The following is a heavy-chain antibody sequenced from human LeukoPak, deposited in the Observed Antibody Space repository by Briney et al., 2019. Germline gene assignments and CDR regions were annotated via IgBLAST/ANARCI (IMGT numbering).Heavy chain of an antibody. CDR3: AREDGYNLRNAFDI. CDR1: GGSISSSGYY. V-gene: IGHV4-31*03. Sequence: SQTLSLICTVSGGSISSSGYYWNWIRQHPGTGLEWIGNIYYSGNTHYNPSLKSRVTIPVDTSKNQFSLKVNSVTAADTAVYYCAREDGYNLRNAFDIWGQGTMVTVSS. J-gene: IGHJ3*02. CDR2: IYYSGNT. D-gene: IGHD5-24*01.